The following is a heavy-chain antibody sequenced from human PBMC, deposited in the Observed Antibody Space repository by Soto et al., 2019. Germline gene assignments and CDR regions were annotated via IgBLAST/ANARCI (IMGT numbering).Heavy chain of an antibody. D-gene: IGHD1-20*01. CDR1: GYTFTSYA. J-gene: IGHJ3*02. CDR3: ARVNIRNAFDI. V-gene: IGHV1-3*01. Sequence: GASVKVSCKSSGYTFTSYAMHWVRQAPGQRLEWMGWINAGNGNTKYSQKFQGRVTITRDTSASTAYMELSSLRSEGTAVYYCARVNIRNAFDIWGQGTMVTVSS. CDR2: INAGNGNT.